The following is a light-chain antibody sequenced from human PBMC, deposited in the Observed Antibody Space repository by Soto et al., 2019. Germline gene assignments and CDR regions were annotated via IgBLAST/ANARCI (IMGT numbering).Light chain of an antibody. J-gene: IGKJ4*01. CDR1: QSVNNH. CDR2: DAS. V-gene: IGKV3-11*01. CDR3: QQRTNWPLT. Sequence: EIVLTQSPVTLSLSPGERATLSCRASQSVNNHLAWYQHKPGLAPRLLMYDASTRATGIPARFSGSGSGTDFTLTITSLEPEDFAVYFCQQRTNWPLTFGGGTKVEIK.